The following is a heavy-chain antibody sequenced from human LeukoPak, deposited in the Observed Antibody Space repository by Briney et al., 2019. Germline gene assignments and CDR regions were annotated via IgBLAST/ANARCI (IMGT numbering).Heavy chain of an antibody. V-gene: IGHV3-30*18. CDR2: ISYDGSHK. CDR3: AKEAPWATAMVILIDY. D-gene: IGHD5-18*01. J-gene: IGHJ4*02. Sequence: GGSLRLSCAASRFTFSRYRMHWVRQAPGKGLEWVAVISYDGSHKDYADSVRGRFTICRDNSKNTVYLQMHSLRVEDTAVYYCAKEAPWATAMVILIDYWGQGTLVTVSS. CDR1: RFTFSRYR.